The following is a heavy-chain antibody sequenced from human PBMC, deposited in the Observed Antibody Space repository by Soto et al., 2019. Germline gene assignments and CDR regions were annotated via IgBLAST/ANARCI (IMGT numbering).Heavy chain of an antibody. V-gene: IGHV4-30-4*01. CDR3: ARDEGITGTANWFDP. CDR1: GGSISSGDYY. CDR2: IYYSGST. J-gene: IGHJ5*02. D-gene: IGHD1-20*01. Sequence: QVQLQESGPGLVKPSQTLSLTCTVSGGSISSGDYYWSWIRQPPGKGLEWIGYIYYSGSTYYNPSLKSRVTISVDTYKNQFYLKLSSVTAADTAVYYCARDEGITGTANWFDPWGQGTLVTVSS.